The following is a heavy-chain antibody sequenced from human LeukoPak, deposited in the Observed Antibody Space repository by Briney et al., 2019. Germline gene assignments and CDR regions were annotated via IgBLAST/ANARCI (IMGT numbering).Heavy chain of an antibody. CDR3: ARLSTVTTSFDY. J-gene: IGHJ4*02. D-gene: IGHD4-17*01. CDR1: GGSISSYY. V-gene: IGHV4-4*07. CDR2: IYTSGTT. Sequence: PSETLSLTCTVSGGSISSYYWGWIRQPAGKGLEWIGRIYTSGTTHYNPSLKSRVTMSVDTSKNQFSLKLNSVTAADTAVYYCARLSTVTTSFDYWGQGTLVTVSS.